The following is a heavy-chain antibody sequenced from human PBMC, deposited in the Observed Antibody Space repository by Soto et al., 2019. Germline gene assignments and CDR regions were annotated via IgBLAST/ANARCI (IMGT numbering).Heavy chain of an antibody. CDR3: AKDGGAPYSGGWYDWFDP. CDR1: GFTFSSYG. Sequence: GGSLRLSCAASGFTFSSYGMHWVRQGPGKGLEWVAVISYDGSNKYYADSVKGRFTISRDNSKNTLYLQMNSLRAEDTAVYYYAKDGGAPYSGGWYDWFDPWGQGTLVTVSS. D-gene: IGHD6-13*01. CDR2: ISYDGSNK. V-gene: IGHV3-30*18. J-gene: IGHJ5*02.